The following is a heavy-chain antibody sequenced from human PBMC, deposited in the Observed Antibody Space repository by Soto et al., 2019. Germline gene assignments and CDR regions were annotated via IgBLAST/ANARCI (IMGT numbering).Heavy chain of an antibody. Sequence: VGSLRLSCAASGFTFSSYGMHWVRQAPGKGLEWVAVIWYDGSNKYYADSVKGRFTISRDNSKNTLYLQMNSLGAEDTAVYYCARVYSWTKAYYYYDMDVWGQGTTVTVSS. CDR1: GFTFSSYG. CDR3: ARVYSWTKAYYYYDMDV. V-gene: IGHV3-33*01. J-gene: IGHJ6*02. D-gene: IGHD1-1*01. CDR2: IWYDGSNK.